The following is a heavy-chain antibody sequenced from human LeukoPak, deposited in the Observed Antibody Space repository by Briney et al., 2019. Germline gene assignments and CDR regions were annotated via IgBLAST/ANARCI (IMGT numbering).Heavy chain of an antibody. CDR2: ISSSSSYI. Sequence: GGSLRLSCAASGFTFSSYSMNWVRQAPGKGLEWVSSISSSSSYIYYADSVKGRFTISRDNAKNSLCLQMNSLRAEDTAVYYCARGSYYYYYMDVWGKGTTVTVSS. CDR3: ARGSYYYYYMDV. V-gene: IGHV3-21*01. J-gene: IGHJ6*03. CDR1: GFTFSSYS.